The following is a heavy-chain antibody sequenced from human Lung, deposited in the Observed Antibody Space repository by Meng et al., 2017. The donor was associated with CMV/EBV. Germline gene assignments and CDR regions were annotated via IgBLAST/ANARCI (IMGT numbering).Heavy chain of an antibody. D-gene: IGHD3-22*01. J-gene: IGHJ5*02. V-gene: IGHV3-48*04. CDR1: GFTFSTYR. CDR2: ISSGSSTI. CDR3: ARGLYYYDSSGYPKENWFDP. Sequence: GGSXRLXCAASGFTFSTYRMNWVRQAPGKGLEWVSYISSGSSTIYYADSVRGRFTISRDNAKNSLYLQMNSLRAEDTAVYYCARGLYYYDSSGYPKENWFDPWGQGTLVTVSS.